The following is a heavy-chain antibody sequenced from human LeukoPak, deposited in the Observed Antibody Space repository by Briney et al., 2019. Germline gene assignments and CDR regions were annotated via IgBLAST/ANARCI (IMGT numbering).Heavy chain of an antibody. J-gene: IGHJ4*02. CDR1: GFTFSSYG. V-gene: IGHV3-30*18. CDR2: ISYDGSNK. D-gene: IGHD3-22*01. CDR3: AKVRRSGYYYFDY. Sequence: GGSLRLSCAASGFTFSSYGMHWVRQAPGKGLEWVAVISYDGSNKYYADSVKGRFTISRDNSKNTLYLQMNSLRAEDTAVYYCAKVRRSGYYYFDYWGQGTLVTASS.